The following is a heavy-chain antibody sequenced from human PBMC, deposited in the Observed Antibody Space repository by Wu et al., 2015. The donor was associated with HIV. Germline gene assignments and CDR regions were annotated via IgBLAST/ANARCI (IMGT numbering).Heavy chain of an antibody. CDR3: AADSRQASYDAFDI. CDR2: IVVGSGNT. J-gene: IGHJ3*02. CDR1: GFTFTSSA. V-gene: IGHV1-58*02. Sequence: QLVQSGPEVKKPGTSVKVSCKASGFTFTSSAMQWVRQARGQRLEWIGWIVVGSGNTNYAQKFQERVTITRDMSTSTAYMELSSPRSEDTAVYYCAADSRQASYDAFDIWGQGTMVTVSS.